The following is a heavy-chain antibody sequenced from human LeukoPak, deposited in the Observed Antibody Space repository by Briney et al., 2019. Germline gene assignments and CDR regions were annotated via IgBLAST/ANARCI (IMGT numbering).Heavy chain of an antibody. J-gene: IGHJ6*02. V-gene: IGHV1-2*02. CDR2: LNPNTLVT. CDR1: GYTFTDYY. CDR3: ARKDGGRDGMDV. D-gene: IGHD4-23*01. Sequence: ASVKVSCRASGYTFTDYYMHWVRQAPGQGLEWMGWLNPNTLVTSYAQHFQGRVSMTWDTSISTGYMDLNSLTSDDTAVYYCARKDGGRDGMDVWGQGTTVTVS.